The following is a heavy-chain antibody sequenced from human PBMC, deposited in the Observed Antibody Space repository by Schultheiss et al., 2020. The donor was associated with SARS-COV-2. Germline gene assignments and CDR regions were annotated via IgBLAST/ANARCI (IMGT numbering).Heavy chain of an antibody. CDR3: ARLPKGWSYFDY. Sequence: SETLSLTCTVSGGSISSSSYYWGWIRQPPGKGLEWIGSIYYSGSTYYNPSLKSRFTISVDTSKNPFSLKLSSVTDADTAVYYCARLPKGWSYFDYWGLGTLVTVAS. CDR2: IYYSGST. CDR1: GGSISSSSYY. D-gene: IGHD6-19*01. V-gene: IGHV4-39*01. J-gene: IGHJ4*02.